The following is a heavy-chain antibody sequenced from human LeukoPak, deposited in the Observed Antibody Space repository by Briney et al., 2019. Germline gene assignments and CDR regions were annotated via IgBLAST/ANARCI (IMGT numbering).Heavy chain of an antibody. V-gene: IGHV4-59*01. Sequence: PSETLSLTCTVSGGSISTYYWNWIRQPPGEGLEWIGYIYHSGSTNYNPSLQSRVTISVDTSKNQFSLNLNSVTAADTAVYYCARGGAARLHFQNWGQGTLVTVPS. CDR1: GGSISTYY. CDR2: IYHSGST. CDR3: ARGGAARLHFQN. D-gene: IGHD6-6*01. J-gene: IGHJ1*01.